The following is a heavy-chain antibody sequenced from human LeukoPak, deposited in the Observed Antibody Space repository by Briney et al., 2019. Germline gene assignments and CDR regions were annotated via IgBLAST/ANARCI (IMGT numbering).Heavy chain of an antibody. CDR1: GFTFSSYA. V-gene: IGHV3-30-3*01. Sequence: PGGSLRLSFAASGFTFSSYAMHWVRQAPGKGLEWVAVISYDGSNKYYADSVKGRFTISRDNSKNTLYLQMNSLRAEDTAVYYCARPYGDLDYWGQGTLVTVSS. J-gene: IGHJ4*02. D-gene: IGHD4-17*01. CDR3: ARPYGDLDY. CDR2: ISYDGSNK.